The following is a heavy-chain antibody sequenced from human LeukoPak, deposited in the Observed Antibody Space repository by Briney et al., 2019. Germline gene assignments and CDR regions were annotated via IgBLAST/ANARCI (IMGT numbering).Heavy chain of an antibody. V-gene: IGHV3-9*01. CDR1: GFTFKDYA. Sequence: GGSLRLSCAASGFTFKDYAMHWVRQAPGKGLEWVSGISWNSGSIGYADSVKGRSTISRDNAKNSLYLQMNSLRAEDTALYYCAKDRNYGDFDAFDIWGQGTMVTVSS. J-gene: IGHJ3*02. D-gene: IGHD4-17*01. CDR2: ISWNSGSI. CDR3: AKDRNYGDFDAFDI.